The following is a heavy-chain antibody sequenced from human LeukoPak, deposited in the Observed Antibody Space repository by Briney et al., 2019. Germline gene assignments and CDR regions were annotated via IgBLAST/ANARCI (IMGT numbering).Heavy chain of an antibody. D-gene: IGHD3-22*01. CDR2: ISSSSSYI. J-gene: IGHJ4*02. Sequence: GGSLRLSWEAPGFTFSSYSMNWVRQAPGKGLEWFSSISSSSSYIYYADSVKGRFTISRDNAKNSLYLQMNSLRAEDTAVYYCARVYYYDSSGYAFDYWGQGTLVTVSS. CDR3: ARVYYYDSSGYAFDY. CDR1: GFTFSSYS. V-gene: IGHV3-21*01.